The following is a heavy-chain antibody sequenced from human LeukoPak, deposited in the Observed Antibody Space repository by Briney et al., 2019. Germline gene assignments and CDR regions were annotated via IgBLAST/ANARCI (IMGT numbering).Heavy chain of an antibody. CDR1: GFIVSSNY. CDR3: AKVGAYYYDTSAYYPPHFDY. D-gene: IGHD3-22*01. J-gene: IGHJ4*02. V-gene: IGHV3-53*01. Sequence: PGGSLRLSCAASGFIVSSNYMNWVRQAPGKGLEWVSVIYTDGSTYYADSVKGRFTISRDISRNTVHLQMNSLRAGDTAVYYCAKVGAYYYDTSAYYPPHFDYWGQGTLVTVS. CDR2: IYTDGST.